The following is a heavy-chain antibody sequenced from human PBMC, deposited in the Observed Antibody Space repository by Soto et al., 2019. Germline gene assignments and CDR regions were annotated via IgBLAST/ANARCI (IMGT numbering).Heavy chain of an antibody. J-gene: IGHJ4*02. CDR2: IATHDGSA. V-gene: IGHV1-18*04. Sequence: QVQLVQSAPEVKRPGASVKVSCRASGYTFTSYGLNWVRRASGQGLEWMGRIATHDGSAVSAQSLQCRLILTRDSFTNTAYMELGGLTSDDTGLYYCWRNDGDDSTNFWGQGTLVTVSS. CDR1: GYTFTSYG. D-gene: IGHD3-22*01. CDR3: WRNDGDDSTNF.